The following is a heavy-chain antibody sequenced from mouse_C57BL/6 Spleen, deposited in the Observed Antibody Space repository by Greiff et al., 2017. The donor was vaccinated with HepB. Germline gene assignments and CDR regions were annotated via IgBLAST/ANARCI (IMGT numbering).Heavy chain of an antibody. CDR2: ISIGSSTI. Sequence: EVQGVASGGGLVKPGGSLTLSCAASGFTFSDYGLHWVRPAPEKGLEWVAYISIGSSTIFYADTVKGRFTISRDNAKNTLFLQMTSLRSEDTAMYYCARRFYYYDYFDYWGQGTTLTVSS. CDR3: ARRFYYYDYFDY. J-gene: IGHJ2*01. D-gene: IGHD1-1*01. CDR1: GFTFSDYG. V-gene: IGHV5-17*01.